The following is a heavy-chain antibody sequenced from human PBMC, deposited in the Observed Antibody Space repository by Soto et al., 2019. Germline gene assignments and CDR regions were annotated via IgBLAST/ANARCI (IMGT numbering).Heavy chain of an antibody. CDR3: VRDMQLWRLVS. CDR1: GLTFRSYW. CDR2: INTDGSVA. D-gene: IGHD2-21*01. Sequence: EVQLVESGGGLVQPGESLRLSCAASGLTFRSYWMHWVRQAPGKGLVWVSRINTDGSVAMYVDSVKGRFTISRDNAKNTLYLHMNSLRAEDTAVYYCVRDMQLWRLVSWGQGTLVTVYS. J-gene: IGHJ4*02. V-gene: IGHV3-74*03.